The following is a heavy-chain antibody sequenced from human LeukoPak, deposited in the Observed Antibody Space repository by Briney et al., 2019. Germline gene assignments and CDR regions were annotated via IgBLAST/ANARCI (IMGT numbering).Heavy chain of an antibody. J-gene: IGHJ4*02. CDR1: GYSISSGYY. D-gene: IGHD3-16*02. V-gene: IGHV4-38-2*01. Sequence: SETLSLTCAVSGYSISSGYYWGWIRQPPGKGLEGIGSIYHSGSTYYNPSLKSRVTISVDTAKNQFSLKPSSVTAADTAVYYCARQFYPLYFDYWGQGTLVTVSS. CDR2: IYHSGST. CDR3: ARQFYPLYFDY.